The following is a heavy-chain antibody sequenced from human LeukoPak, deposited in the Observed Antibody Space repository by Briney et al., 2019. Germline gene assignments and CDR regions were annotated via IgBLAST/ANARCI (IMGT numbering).Heavy chain of an antibody. CDR2: INPNSGNT. V-gene: IGHV1-8*01. D-gene: IGHD2-2*01. CDR1: GYTFTSYD. Sequence: ASVKVSCKASGYTFTSYDINWVRQATGQGLEWMGWINPNSGNTGYAQKFQGRVTMTRNTSISTAYMELSSLRSEDTAVYYCARGVRRCGSSTSCYIYYFDYWGQGTLVTVSS. CDR3: ARGVRRCGSSTSCYIYYFDY. J-gene: IGHJ4*02.